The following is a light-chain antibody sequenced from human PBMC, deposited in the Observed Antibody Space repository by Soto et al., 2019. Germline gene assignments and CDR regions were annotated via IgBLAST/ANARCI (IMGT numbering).Light chain of an antibody. J-gene: IGLJ3*02. CDR2: EVS. CDR1: SSDVGSYNY. Sequence: QSALTQPASVSGSPGQSITISCTGTSSDVGSYNYVSWYQQHPGKAPKLMIYEVSNRPSGVSNRFSGSKSGNTASLTISGLQAEDEANYYCSLYTSLSTRVFGGGTQLTVL. V-gene: IGLV2-14*01. CDR3: SLYTSLSTRV.